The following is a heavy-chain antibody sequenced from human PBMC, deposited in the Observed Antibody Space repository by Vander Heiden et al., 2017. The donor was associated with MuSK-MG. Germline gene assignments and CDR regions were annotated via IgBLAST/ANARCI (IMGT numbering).Heavy chain of an antibody. V-gene: IGHV3-21*01. J-gene: IGHJ4*02. CDR1: AFTFSSYS. CDR2: ISSSSRYI. Sequence: EVQLVESGGGLVKPGRSLRLSCAASAFTFSSYSLHWVRQAPGKGLEWVSSISSSSRYIYDADSVKGRFTISRDSAKNSLYLKINRQRAEDTAVYDSARGVRFLVDYWGQGTMVTVYS. CDR3: ARGVRFLVDY. D-gene: IGHD3-3*01.